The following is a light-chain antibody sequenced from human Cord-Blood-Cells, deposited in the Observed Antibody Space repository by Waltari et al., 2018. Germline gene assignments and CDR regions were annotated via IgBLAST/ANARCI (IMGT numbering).Light chain of an antibody. CDR3: CSYAGSSTV. CDR1: RSDVGSFNL. CDR2: EGS. Sequence: QSALTQPSSVSGSPGQSITLSSTGTRSDVGSFNLVSWYQQHPGKAPKLMIYEGSKRPSGVSNRFSGSKSGNTASLTISGLQAEDEADYYCCSYAGSSTVFGGGTKLTVL. J-gene: IGLJ3*02. V-gene: IGLV2-23*01.